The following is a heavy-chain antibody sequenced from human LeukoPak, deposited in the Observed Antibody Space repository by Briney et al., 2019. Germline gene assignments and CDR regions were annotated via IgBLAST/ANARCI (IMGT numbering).Heavy chain of an antibody. D-gene: IGHD4-23*01. Sequence: PSETLSLTCTVSGGSISSSDYYWGWIRQPPGKGLEWIGSINYSWSTHYNPSLKSRLTISVETSKNQFSLKLSSVTAADTAIYYCARNATTVDDTRTFDYWGQGTLVTVSS. CDR1: GGSISSSDYY. CDR2: INYSWST. V-gene: IGHV4-39*01. CDR3: ARNATTVDDTRTFDY. J-gene: IGHJ4*02.